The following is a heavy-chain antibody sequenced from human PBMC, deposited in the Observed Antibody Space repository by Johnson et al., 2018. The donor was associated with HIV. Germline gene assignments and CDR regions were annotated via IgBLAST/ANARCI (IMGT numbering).Heavy chain of an antibody. V-gene: IGHV3-7*01. CDR3: ARDRVVVTATTTHDAFDI. CDR2: IKQDGSEK. J-gene: IGHJ3*02. D-gene: IGHD2-21*02. CDR1: GFTFISYW. Sequence: VQLVESGGGLVHPGGSLRLSCAASGFTFISYWMSWVRQAPGKGLEWVANIKQDGSEKYYVDSVKGRFTISRDNAKNSLYLQMNSLRAEDTAVDYCARDRVVVTATTTHDAFDIWGQWTMVTVSS.